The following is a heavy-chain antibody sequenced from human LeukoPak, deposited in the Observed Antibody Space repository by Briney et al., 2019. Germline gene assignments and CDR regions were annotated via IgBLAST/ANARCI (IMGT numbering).Heavy chain of an antibody. CDR3: AKRTGITIFGVVIPDAFDI. D-gene: IGHD3-3*01. J-gene: IGHJ3*02. CDR1: GFNFNDFY. V-gene: IGHV3-11*01. CDR2: ISGSGTTI. Sequence: GGSQRLSCAASGFNFNDFYMSWIRQAPGKGLEWISYISGSGTTIYYADSVKGRFTISRDNAKNSVYLQLTSLRAEDTAVYYCAKRTGITIFGVVIPDAFDIWGQGTMVTVSS.